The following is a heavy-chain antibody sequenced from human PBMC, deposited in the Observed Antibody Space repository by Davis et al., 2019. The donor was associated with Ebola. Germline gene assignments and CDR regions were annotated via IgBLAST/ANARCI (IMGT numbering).Heavy chain of an antibody. CDR2: ISGSGGNT. D-gene: IGHD4-17*01. CDR3: AKDRPTTVQQRDVNFFHY. V-gene: IGHV3-23*01. J-gene: IGHJ4*02. Sequence: PGGSLRLSCAASGFTFTNYAMSWVRQAPGKGLEWVSAISGSGGNTYYADSVKGRFTISRDNSKNTLYLQMNRLRAEDTAVYYCAKDRPTTVQQRDVNFFHYWGQGTLVTVSS. CDR1: GFTFTNYA.